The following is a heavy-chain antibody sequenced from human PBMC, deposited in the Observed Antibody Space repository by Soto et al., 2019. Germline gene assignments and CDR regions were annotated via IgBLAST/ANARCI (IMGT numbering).Heavy chain of an antibody. Sequence: EVQLVESGGGLVQPGGSLRLSCAASGFTVSSNYMSWVRQAPGKGLEWVSVIYSDGSTYYADSVKGRFTISRHNSKNTLFLKMNSLRAEDTAVYYCARDNPTVGHAFDIWGQGTMVTVSS. J-gene: IGHJ3*02. D-gene: IGHD2-15*01. CDR3: ARDNPTVGHAFDI. CDR1: GFTVSSNY. CDR2: IYSDGST. V-gene: IGHV3-66*01.